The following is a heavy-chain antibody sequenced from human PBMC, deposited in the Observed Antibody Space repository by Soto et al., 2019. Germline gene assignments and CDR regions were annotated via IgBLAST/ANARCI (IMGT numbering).Heavy chain of an antibody. D-gene: IGHD3-22*01. CDR3: TTDSDLYYYDSSGPY. Sequence: LRLSCAASGFTFSNAWMSWVRQAPGKGLEWVGRIKSKTDGGTTDYAAPVKGRFTISRDDSKNTLYLQMNSLKTEDTAVYYCTTDSDLYYYDSSGPYWGQGTLVTVS. V-gene: IGHV3-15*01. CDR2: IKSKTDGGTT. J-gene: IGHJ4*02. CDR1: GFTFSNAW.